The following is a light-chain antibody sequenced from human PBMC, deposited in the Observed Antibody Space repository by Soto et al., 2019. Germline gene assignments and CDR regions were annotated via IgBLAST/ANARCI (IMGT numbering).Light chain of an antibody. Sequence: EVVMTQSPATLSLSPGEGATLSCRASQGIDNTLAWYQHKPGQTPRLLIYDTSTRATGVPAMFSSSRSGTESTLTISRLQSEYFAVYYCQRYNNSPLTFGGGTKVESK. J-gene: IGKJ4*01. CDR1: QGIDNT. CDR2: DTS. V-gene: IGKV3-15*01. CDR3: QRYNNSPLT.